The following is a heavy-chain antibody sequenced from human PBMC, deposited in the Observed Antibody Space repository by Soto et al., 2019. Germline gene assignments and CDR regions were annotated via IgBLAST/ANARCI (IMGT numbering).Heavy chain of an antibody. J-gene: IGHJ6*02. Sequence: PGGSLRLSCTAYGLGDRNNYMSWVRQATGMGLEWVSVINNDGTTYYADSVKGRFTLSRDTSKNTLSLQMDSLRAEDTAVYYCVRPLPSGRNYGMDVWGQGTTVTVSS. D-gene: IGHD3-10*01. CDR3: VRPLPSGRNYGMDV. CDR1: GLGDRNNY. V-gene: IGHV3-53*01. CDR2: INNDGTT.